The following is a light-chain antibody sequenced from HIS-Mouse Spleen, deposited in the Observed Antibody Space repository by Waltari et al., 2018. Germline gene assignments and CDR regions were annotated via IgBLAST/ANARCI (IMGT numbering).Light chain of an antibody. CDR3: CSYAGSYTGV. CDR1: SSDVGGYNY. Sequence: QSALTQPRSVSGSPGQSVTISCTGTSSDVGGYNYVSRSQQHPGKAPKLSIYDVSKRPSGVPDRFSGSKSGNRASLTISGLQAEDEADYYCCSYAGSYTGVFGTGTKVTVL. J-gene: IGLJ1*01. CDR2: DVS. V-gene: IGLV2-11*01.